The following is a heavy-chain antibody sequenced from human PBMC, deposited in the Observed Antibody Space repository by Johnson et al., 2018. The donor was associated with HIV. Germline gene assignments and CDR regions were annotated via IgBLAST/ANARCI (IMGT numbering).Heavy chain of an antibody. V-gene: IGHV3-9*01. D-gene: IGHD2-2*01. CDR1: GFTFDNYA. J-gene: IGHJ3*02. Sequence: VQLVESGGGLVQPDRSLRLSCAASGFTFDNYAMHWVRQAPGKGLEWVSSISWNSGSVRYADAVKGRFTISRDNAKNSLYLQMNSLRTEDTALYYCAVWGCSSTSCYGEGAFDIWGQGTMVTVSS. CDR3: AVWGCSSTSCYGEGAFDI. CDR2: ISWNSGSV.